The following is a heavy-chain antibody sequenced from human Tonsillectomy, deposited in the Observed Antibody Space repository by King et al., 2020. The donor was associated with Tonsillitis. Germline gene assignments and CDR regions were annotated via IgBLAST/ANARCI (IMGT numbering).Heavy chain of an antibody. CDR2: IYPGDSDT. CDR1: GYSFSNYW. V-gene: IGHV5-51*01. J-gene: IGHJ4*02. D-gene: IGHD1-26*01. CDR3: TRHGNSVSERGDY. Sequence: EQLVQSGAEVKKPGESLTISCKGSGYSFSNYWIAWVRQMPGKGLEWMGIIYPGDSDTRYSPSFQGQVTMSADKAISTAYLQWSSLKASDTAIYYCTRHGNSVSERGDYWGQGALVTVSS.